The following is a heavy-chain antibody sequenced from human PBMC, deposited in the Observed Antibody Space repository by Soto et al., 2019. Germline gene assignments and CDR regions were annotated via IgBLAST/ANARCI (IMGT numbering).Heavy chain of an antibody. J-gene: IGHJ6*02. CDR1: GGTFSSYA. CDR2: IIPIFGTA. D-gene: IGHD2-2*01. CDR3: ASGPSIVVVPAARENDYYGMDV. V-gene: IGHV1-69*06. Sequence: SVKVSCKASGGTFSSYAISWVRQAPGQGLEWMGGIIPIFGTANYAQKFQGRVTITADKSTSTAYMELSSLRSEDTAVYYCASGPSIVVVPAARENDYYGMDVWG.